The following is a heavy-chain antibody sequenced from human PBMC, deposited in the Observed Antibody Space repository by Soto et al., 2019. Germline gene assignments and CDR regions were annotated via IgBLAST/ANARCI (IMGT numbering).Heavy chain of an antibody. Sequence: PGGSLRLSCAASGFTFSSYGMHWVRQAPGKGLEWVAVIWYDGSNKYYADSVKGRFTISRDNSKNTLYLQMNSLRAEDTAVYYCARGQIQLWSHYYYYYGMDVWGQGTTVTVSS. CDR2: IWYDGSNK. J-gene: IGHJ6*02. V-gene: IGHV3-33*01. D-gene: IGHD5-18*01. CDR1: GFTFSSYG. CDR3: ARGQIQLWSHYYYYYGMDV.